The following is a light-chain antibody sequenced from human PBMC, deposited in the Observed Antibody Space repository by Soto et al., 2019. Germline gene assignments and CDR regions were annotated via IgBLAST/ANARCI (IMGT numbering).Light chain of an antibody. CDR3: QQNIYWPF. J-gene: IGKJ2*01. Sequence: EIVMTQSPATLSVSPGERATLSCRASQSVSSNLAWYQQKPGQAPRLLLYGASTRATGIPGRFSGSGSGTDFTLTITSLQSEDLAFYYCQQNIYWPFLGRGTRVNIK. V-gene: IGKV3-15*01. CDR2: GAS. CDR1: QSVSSN.